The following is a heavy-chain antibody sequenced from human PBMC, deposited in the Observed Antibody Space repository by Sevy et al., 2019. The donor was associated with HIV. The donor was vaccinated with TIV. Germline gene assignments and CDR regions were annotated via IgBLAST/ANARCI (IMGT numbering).Heavy chain of an antibody. Sequence: GGSLRLSCAASGFLFSSYDFNWVRQAPGKGLEWVSYISQSGTTTYSDSVRGRFTISRDNAKNSLYLQMNTLRAGDTAVYFCARDLPPSATTVAHFDYWGQGTLVTVSS. D-gene: IGHD4-17*01. CDR2: ISQSGTTT. CDR1: GFLFSSYD. J-gene: IGHJ4*02. CDR3: ARDLPPSATTVAHFDY. V-gene: IGHV3-48*03.